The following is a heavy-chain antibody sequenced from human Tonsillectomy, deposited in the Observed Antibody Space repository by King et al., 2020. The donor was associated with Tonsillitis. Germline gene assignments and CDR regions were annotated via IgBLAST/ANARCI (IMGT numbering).Heavy chain of an antibody. V-gene: IGHV3-48*03. Sequence: VQLVESGGGLVQPGGSLRLSCAASGFTFSSYEMNWVRQAPGKGLEWGSYISSSGSTIYYADSVKGRFTISRDNAKKSLYLQMNSLRAEDTAVYYCAREGIDYYDSSGYYRVDAFDIWGQGTMVTVSS. D-gene: IGHD3-22*01. CDR2: ISSSGSTI. CDR1: GFTFSSYE. J-gene: IGHJ3*02. CDR3: AREGIDYYDSSGYYRVDAFDI.